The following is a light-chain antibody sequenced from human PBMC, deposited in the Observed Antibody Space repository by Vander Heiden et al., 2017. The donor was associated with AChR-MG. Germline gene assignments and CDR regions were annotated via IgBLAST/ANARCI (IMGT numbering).Light chain of an antibody. J-gene: IGLJ2*01. V-gene: IGLV3-1*01. CDR1: KLGDKY. Sequence: YELTQPPSVSVSPGQTASITCSGDKLGDKYACWYQQKPGQSPVLVIYQDSKRPSGIPERFSGSNSWNTATLTISGTQAMDEADYYCQAWDSSHVVFGGGTKLTVL. CDR2: QDS. CDR3: QAWDSSHVV.